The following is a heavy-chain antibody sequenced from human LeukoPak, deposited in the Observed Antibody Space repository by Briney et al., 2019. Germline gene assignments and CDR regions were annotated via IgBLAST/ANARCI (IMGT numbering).Heavy chain of an antibody. Sequence: GGSLRLSCAASGFTFSSYAMSWVRQAPGKGLEWLSAISGSGGSTYYADSVKGRFTISRDNSKNTLYLQMNSLRAEDTAVYYCAKGRDSSGWYGTLALFDYWGQGTLVTVSS. D-gene: IGHD6-19*01. J-gene: IGHJ4*02. CDR2: ISGSGGST. CDR3: AKGRDSSGWYGTLALFDY. CDR1: GFTFSSYA. V-gene: IGHV3-23*01.